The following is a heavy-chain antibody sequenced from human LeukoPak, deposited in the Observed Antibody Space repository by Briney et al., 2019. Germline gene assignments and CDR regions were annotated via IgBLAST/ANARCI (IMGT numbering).Heavy chain of an antibody. CDR1: GYSISSGYY. J-gene: IGHJ4*02. CDR2: IYYSGST. Sequence: SETLSLTCTVSGYSISSGYYWGWIRQPPGKGLEWIGSIYYSGSTYYNPSLKSRVTISVDTSKNQFSLKLSSVTAADTAVYYCARDWSSYWGQGTLVTVSS. V-gene: IGHV4-38-2*02. CDR3: ARDWSSY.